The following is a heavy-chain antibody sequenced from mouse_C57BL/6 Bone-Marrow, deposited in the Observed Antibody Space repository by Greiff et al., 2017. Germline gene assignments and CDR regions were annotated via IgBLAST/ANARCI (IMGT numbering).Heavy chain of an antibody. Sequence: VQLQESGAELARPGASVKLSCKASGYTFTSYGISWVKQRTGQGLEWIGEIYPRSGNTYYNEKFKGKATLTADKSSSTAYMALRSLPSADSAVXFCARCGTTVVAAYWGQGTMLTVSS. CDR2: IYPRSGNT. J-gene: IGHJ3*01. CDR3: ARCGTTVVAAY. D-gene: IGHD1-1*01. V-gene: IGHV1-81*01. CDR1: GYTFTSYG.